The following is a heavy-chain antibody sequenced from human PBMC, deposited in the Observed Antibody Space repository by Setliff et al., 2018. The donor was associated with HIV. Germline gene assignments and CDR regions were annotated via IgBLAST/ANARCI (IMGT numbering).Heavy chain of an antibody. Sequence: SETLSLTCTVSGGSISSSSYYWGWIRQPPGKGLEWIGSIYYGGSTYSNPSLKSRLTISVDTSKNHFSLKLSSVTAADTAVYYCARDRYSYGRSYFDYWGQGTLVTVSS. CDR2: IYYGGST. V-gene: IGHV4-39*02. J-gene: IGHJ4*02. CDR3: ARDRYSYGRSYFDY. D-gene: IGHD5-18*01. CDR1: GGSISSSSYY.